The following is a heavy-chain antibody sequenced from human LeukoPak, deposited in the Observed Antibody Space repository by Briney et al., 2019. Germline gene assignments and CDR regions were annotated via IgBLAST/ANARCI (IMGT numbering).Heavy chain of an antibody. D-gene: IGHD3-10*01. J-gene: IGHJ5*02. V-gene: IGHV1-8*01. CDR1: GYTFTSYD. CDR2: MNPNSGNT. CDR3: ARGLYGSGSSGSWFDP. Sequence: GASVKVSCKASGYTFTSYDINWVRQATGQGLEWMGWMNPNSGNTGYAQKFQGRVTMTRNTSISTAYMELSSLRSEDTAVYYCARGLYGSGSSGSWFDPWGQGTLVTVSS.